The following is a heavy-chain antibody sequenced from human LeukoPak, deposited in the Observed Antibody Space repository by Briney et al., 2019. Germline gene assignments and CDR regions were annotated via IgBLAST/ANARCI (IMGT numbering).Heavy chain of an antibody. V-gene: IGHV1-2*02. CDR1: GYTFTGYY. CDR3: ARSGFGGRTGFDP. J-gene: IGHJ5*02. D-gene: IGHD4-23*01. Sequence: ASVKVSCKASGYTFTGYYMHWVRQAPGQGLEWMGWINPNSGGTNYAQKFQGRVPMTRDTSISTAYMELSRLRSDDTAVYYCARSGFGGRTGFDPWGQGTLVTVSS. CDR2: INPNSGGT.